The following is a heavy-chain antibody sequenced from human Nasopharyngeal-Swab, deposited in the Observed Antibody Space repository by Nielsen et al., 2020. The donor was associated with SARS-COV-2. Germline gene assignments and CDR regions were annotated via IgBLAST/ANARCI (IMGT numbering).Heavy chain of an antibody. V-gene: IGHV3-30-3*01. D-gene: IGHD4-11*01. J-gene: IGHJ6*02. CDR3: ARDRVSNYENYYYYGMDV. CDR1: GFTLSTYA. Sequence: GESLKISCEASGFTLSTYAMHWVRQAPGKGLEWVAVISYDGSIKKSADSVEGRFTISRDNSKNTLYLQMNSLRAEDTAVYYCARDRVSNYENYYYYGMDVWGQGTTVTVSS. CDR2: ISYDGSIK.